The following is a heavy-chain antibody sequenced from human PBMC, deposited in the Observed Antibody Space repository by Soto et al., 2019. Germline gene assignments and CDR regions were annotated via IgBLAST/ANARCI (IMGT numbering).Heavy chain of an antibody. D-gene: IGHD3-10*01. CDR3: ARDWKYYFGSGSPVNY. CDR1: GFTFSDYY. J-gene: IGHJ4*02. CDR2: ISSSGNTI. V-gene: IGHV3-11*01. Sequence: GGSLRLSCAASGFTFSDYYMSWIRQAPGKGLEWVSYISSSGNTIYYADSVKGRFTISRDNAKNSLYLQMNSLSAEDTAVYYCARDWKYYFGSGSPVNYWGQGTLVTVSS.